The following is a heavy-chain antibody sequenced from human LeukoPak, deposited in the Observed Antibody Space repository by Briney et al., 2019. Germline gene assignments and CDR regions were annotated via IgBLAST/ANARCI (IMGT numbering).Heavy chain of an antibody. V-gene: IGHV3-23*01. CDR2: ITGNGGST. D-gene: IGHD3-22*01. J-gene: IGHJ4*02. CDR1: GFIFSNYA. Sequence: GGSLRLSCAASGFIFSNYAMSWFRQAPGKGLEWVSTITGNGGSTYYADSVRGRFTISRDNSKNTLSLQMSRLRAEDSATYYCAKHHDSSGYYEYFDYWGQGTLVTVS. CDR3: AKHHDSSGYYEYFDY.